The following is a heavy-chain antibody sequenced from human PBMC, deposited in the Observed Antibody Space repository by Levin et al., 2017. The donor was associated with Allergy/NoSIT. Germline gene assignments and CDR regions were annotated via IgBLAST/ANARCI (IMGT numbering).Heavy chain of an antibody. CDR2: IKSKTDGGTT. D-gene: IGHD6-13*01. CDR3: TTSSGPAAGTFDY. V-gene: IGHV3-15*01. J-gene: IGHJ4*02. CDR1: GFTFSNAW. Sequence: GESLKISCAASGFTFSNAWMSWVRQAPGKGLEWVGRIKSKTDGGTTDYAAPVKGRFTISRDDSKNTLYLQMNSQKTEDTAVYYCTTSSGPAAGTFDYWGQGTLVTVSS.